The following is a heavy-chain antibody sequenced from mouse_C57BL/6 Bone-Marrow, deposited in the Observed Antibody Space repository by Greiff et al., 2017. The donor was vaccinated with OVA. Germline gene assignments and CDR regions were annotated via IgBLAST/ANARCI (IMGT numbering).Heavy chain of an antibody. CDR3: ARQMYYYGSSYWYFDY. V-gene: IGHV1-81*01. J-gene: IGHJ2*01. D-gene: IGHD1-1*01. CDR1: GYTFTSYG. Sequence: QVQLQQSGAELARPGASVKLSCKASGYTFTSYGISWVKQRTGQGLEWIGEIYPRSGNTYYNEKFKGKATLTADKSSSTAYMELRSLTSEDSAVYFCARQMYYYGSSYWYFDYWGQGTTLTVSS. CDR2: IYPRSGNT.